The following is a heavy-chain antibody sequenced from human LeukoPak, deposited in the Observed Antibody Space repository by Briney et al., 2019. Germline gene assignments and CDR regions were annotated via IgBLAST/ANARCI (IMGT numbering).Heavy chain of an antibody. Sequence: GGSLRLFCAASGFTFSSYWMTWLRQAPGKGLEWVANINQDGSEKYYVDSVKGRFTISRDDAKNSLYLQMNSLRAEDTAVYYCARLYGSGQGYWGQGTLVTVSS. CDR1: GFTFSSYW. CDR3: ARLYGSGQGY. CDR2: INQDGSEK. J-gene: IGHJ4*02. D-gene: IGHD3-10*01. V-gene: IGHV3-7*01.